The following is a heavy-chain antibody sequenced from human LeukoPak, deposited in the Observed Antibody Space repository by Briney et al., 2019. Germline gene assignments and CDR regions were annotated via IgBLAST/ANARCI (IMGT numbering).Heavy chain of an antibody. V-gene: IGHV3-48*01. CDR3: ARDLTASGWSDS. CDR1: GFTFSSYS. J-gene: IGHJ5*01. D-gene: IGHD6-19*01. CDR2: ISSSSSTI. Sequence: GGSLRLSCAASGFTFSSYSMNWVRQAPGKGLEWVSYISSSSSTIYYADSVKGRFTSSRDNAKNLLYLHMNSLRVEDTAVYYCARDLTASGWSDSWGQGTLVTVSS.